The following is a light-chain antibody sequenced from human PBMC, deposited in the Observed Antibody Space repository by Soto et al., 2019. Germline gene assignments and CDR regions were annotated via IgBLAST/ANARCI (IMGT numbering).Light chain of an antibody. CDR1: QGIGSA. Sequence: AAQLTQSPSSLSASVGDRVTISCRASQGIGSALAWYQQKPGKAPKVLIYDASSLKSGVPSRFSGSGSGTDFTLTISSLESEDFAIYYCQQRSNWPTFGQGTRLEIK. CDR3: QQRSNWPT. J-gene: IGKJ5*01. CDR2: DAS. V-gene: IGKV1D-13*01.